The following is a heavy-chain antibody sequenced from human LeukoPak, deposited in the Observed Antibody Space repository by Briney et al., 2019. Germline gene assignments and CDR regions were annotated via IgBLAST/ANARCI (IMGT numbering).Heavy chain of an antibody. D-gene: IGHD6-13*01. CDR2: FDPEDGET. Sequence: ASVKVSCKVSGYTLTELSMHWVRQAPGKGLEWMGGFDPEDGETIYAQKFQGRVTMTEDTSTDTAYMELSSLRSEDTAVYYCATDPINYIAAAGLHYYYYYGMDVWGKGTTVTVSS. J-gene: IGHJ6*04. CDR1: GYTLTELS. V-gene: IGHV1-24*01. CDR3: ATDPINYIAAAGLHYYYYYGMDV.